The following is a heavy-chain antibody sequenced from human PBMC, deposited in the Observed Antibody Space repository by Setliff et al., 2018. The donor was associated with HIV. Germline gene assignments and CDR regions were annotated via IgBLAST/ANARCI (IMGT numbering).Heavy chain of an antibody. CDR1: GGSFSGYY. Sequence: SETLSLTCAVYGGSFSGYYWSWIRQPPGKGLEWIGEINHSGSSNYNPSLKSRVTISVDTSKNQFSLKLSSVTAADTAVYYCNIYYYYYMDVWGKGTTVTVSS. V-gene: IGHV4-34*01. CDR3: NIYYYYYMDV. J-gene: IGHJ6*03. CDR2: INHSGSS.